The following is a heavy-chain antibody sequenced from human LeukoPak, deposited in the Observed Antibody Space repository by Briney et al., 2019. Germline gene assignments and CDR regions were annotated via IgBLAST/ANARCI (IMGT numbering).Heavy chain of an antibody. D-gene: IGHD3-10*01. CDR3: ARRGNYYYYMDV. CDR2: IYTSGST. Sequence: PSETLSLTCTVSVGSISSYYWSWIRQPPGKGLEWIGYIYTSGSTNYNPSLKSRVTISVDTSKNQFSLKLSSVTAADTAVYYCARRGNYYYYMDVWGKGTTVTVSS. J-gene: IGHJ6*03. CDR1: VGSISSYY. V-gene: IGHV4-4*09.